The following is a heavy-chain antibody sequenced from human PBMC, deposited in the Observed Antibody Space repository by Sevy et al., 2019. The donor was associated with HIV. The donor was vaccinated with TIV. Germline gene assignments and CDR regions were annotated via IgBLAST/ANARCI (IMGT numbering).Heavy chain of an antibody. CDR1: GGTFSSYA. V-gene: IGHV1-69*06. J-gene: IGHJ4*02. Sequence: SVKVSCKASGGTFSSYAISWVRQAPGQGLEWMGGIIPIFGTANYAQKFQGRVTITADKSTSTAYMELSSLRSEDTAVYYCARGSSWYSGSYYWGQGNLVTVSS. D-gene: IGHD6-13*01. CDR3: ARGSSWYSGSYY. CDR2: IIPIFGTA.